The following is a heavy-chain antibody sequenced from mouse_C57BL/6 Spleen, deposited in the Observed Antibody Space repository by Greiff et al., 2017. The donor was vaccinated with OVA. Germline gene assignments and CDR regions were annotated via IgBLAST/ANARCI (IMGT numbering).Heavy chain of an antibody. Sequence: VQLKESGPELVKPGASVKISCKASGYAFSSSWMNWVKQRPGKGLEWIGRIYPGDGDTNYNGKFKGKATLTADKSSSTAYMQLSSLTSEDSAVYFCARAVVDSGFAYWGQGTLVTVSA. CDR2: IYPGDGDT. D-gene: IGHD1-1*01. CDR3: ARAVVDSGFAY. CDR1: GYAFSSSW. J-gene: IGHJ3*01. V-gene: IGHV1-82*01.